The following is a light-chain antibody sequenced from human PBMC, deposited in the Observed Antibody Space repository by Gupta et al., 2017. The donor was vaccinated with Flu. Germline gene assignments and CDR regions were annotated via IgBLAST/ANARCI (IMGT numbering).Light chain of an antibody. CDR2: GAS. CDR1: QSVSSAY. CDR3: QQYGSSPST. V-gene: IGKV3-20*01. J-gene: IGKJ4*01. Sequence: GTLSLSPGERATLSCRASQSVSSAYLAWYQQKPGQAPRLLIYGASSRATGIPDRFSGSGSGTEFTLTISRLEPEDFAVYYCQQYGSSPSTFGGGTXVEIK.